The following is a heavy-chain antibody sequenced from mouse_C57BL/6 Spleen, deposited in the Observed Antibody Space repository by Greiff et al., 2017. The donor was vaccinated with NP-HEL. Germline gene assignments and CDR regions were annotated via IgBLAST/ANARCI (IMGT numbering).Heavy chain of an antibody. CDR3: ARPDYDYDGAWFAY. J-gene: IGHJ3*01. CDR2: ISSGGSYT. V-gene: IGHV5-6*01. CDR1: GFTFSSYG. D-gene: IGHD2-4*01. Sequence: EVHLVESGGDLVKPGGSLKLSCAASGFTFSSYGMSWVRQTPDKRLEWVATISSGGSYTYYPDSVKGRFTISRDNAKNTLYLQMSSLKSEDTAMYYCARPDYDYDGAWFAYWGQGTLVTVSA.